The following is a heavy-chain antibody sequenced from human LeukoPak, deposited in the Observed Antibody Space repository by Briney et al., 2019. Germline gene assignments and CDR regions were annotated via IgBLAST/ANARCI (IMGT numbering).Heavy chain of an antibody. Sequence: SETLSLTCTVSGGSISSSSYYWGWIRQPPGKGLEWIGSIYYSGSTYYNPSLKSRVTISVGTSKNQFSLKLSSVTAADTAVYYCASRRRTAAGYAFDIWGQGTMVTVSS. D-gene: IGHD6-13*01. V-gene: IGHV4-39*07. CDR1: GGSISSSSYY. J-gene: IGHJ3*02. CDR3: ASRRRTAAGYAFDI. CDR2: IYYSGST.